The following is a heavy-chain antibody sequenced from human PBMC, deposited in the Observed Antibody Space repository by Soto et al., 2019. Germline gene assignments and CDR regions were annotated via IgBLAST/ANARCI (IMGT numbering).Heavy chain of an antibody. Sequence: EVQLVESGGGLVKPGGSLRLSCAASGFTFSSYSMNWVHQAPGKGLEWVSSISSSSSYIYYADSVKGRFTISRDNANNSRYLQMNSLRAEDTAVYYCARDGDSGPPGYYYYYYGMDVWGQGTTVTVSS. V-gene: IGHV3-21*01. J-gene: IGHJ6*02. CDR1: GFTFSSYS. CDR2: ISSSSSYI. D-gene: IGHD5-12*01. CDR3: ARDGDSGPPGYYYYYYGMDV.